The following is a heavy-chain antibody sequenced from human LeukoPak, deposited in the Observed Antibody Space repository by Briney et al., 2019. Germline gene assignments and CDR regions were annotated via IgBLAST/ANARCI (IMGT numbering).Heavy chain of an antibody. V-gene: IGHV4-34*01. J-gene: IGHJ2*01. CDR1: GGSFSGYS. Sequence: SETLSLTCAVYGGSFSGYSWSWIRQPPGRGLEWIGEINQRRNTNYNPSLKSRVTISIDTSKNQFSLKLSSVTAADTAVYYCARHGWHAWYFDLWGRGTLVTVSS. D-gene: IGHD6-19*01. CDR2: INQRRNT. CDR3: ARHGWHAWYFDL.